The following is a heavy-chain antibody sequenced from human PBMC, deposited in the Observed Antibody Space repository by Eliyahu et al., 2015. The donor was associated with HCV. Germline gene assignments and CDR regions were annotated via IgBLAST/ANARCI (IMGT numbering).Heavy chain of an antibody. CDR1: NXSITGNXHX. D-gene: IGHD1-1*01. CDR2: VYYSGST. J-gene: IGHJ6*02. CDR3: ARNNSAWKDRALGHPSYGLDV. V-gene: IGHV4-39*01. Sequence: QLQLQESGPGLVKPAETLSLTCTXSNXSITGNXHXWGWXXQPPGKGLEWIGSVYYSGSTHYNPSXKTRVTISVDTTKNXFFLKLGSVTAADTAIYYCARNNSAWKDRALGHPSYGLDVWGQGTAVTVS.